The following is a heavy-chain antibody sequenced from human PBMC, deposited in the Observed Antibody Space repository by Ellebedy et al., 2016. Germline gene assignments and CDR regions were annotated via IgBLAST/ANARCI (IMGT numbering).Heavy chain of an antibody. Sequence: ASVKVSCXASGYTFTSYYMHWVRQAPGQGLEWMGIINPSGGSTSYAQKFQGRVTMTRDTSTSTVYMELSSLRSEDTAVYYCARGRRVRGAINWFDPWGQGTLVTVSS. V-gene: IGHV1-46*01. D-gene: IGHD3-10*01. CDR2: INPSGGST. J-gene: IGHJ5*02. CDR1: GYTFTSYY. CDR3: ARGRRVRGAINWFDP.